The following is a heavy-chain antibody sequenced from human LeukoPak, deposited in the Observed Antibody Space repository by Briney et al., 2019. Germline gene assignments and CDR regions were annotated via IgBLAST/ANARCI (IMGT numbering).Heavy chain of an antibody. CDR3: ARVGGSYYSDYFDY. Sequence: ASVKVSFKASGYTFTGYYMHWVRQAPGQGLEWMGWINPNSGGTNYAQKFQGWVTMTRDTSISTAYMELSRLRSDDTAVYYCARVGGSYYSDYFDYWGQGTLVTVSS. CDR2: INPNSGGT. CDR1: GYTFTGYY. D-gene: IGHD1-26*01. J-gene: IGHJ4*02. V-gene: IGHV1-2*04.